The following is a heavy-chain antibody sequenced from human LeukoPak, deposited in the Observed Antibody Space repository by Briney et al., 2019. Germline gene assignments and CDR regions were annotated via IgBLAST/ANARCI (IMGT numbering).Heavy chain of an antibody. V-gene: IGHV1-2*02. CDR2: INPNSGGT. J-gene: IGHJ4*02. D-gene: IGHD6-19*01. CDR1: GYTFTGYY. Sequence: GASVKVSCKASGYTFTGYYMHWVRQAPGQGLEWMGWINPNSGGTNYAQKFQGRVTLTRDTSISTAYMEVSSLTSDDTAVYYCVRDFPDYSSHFDYWGQGTLVTVPS. CDR3: VRDFPDYSSHFDY.